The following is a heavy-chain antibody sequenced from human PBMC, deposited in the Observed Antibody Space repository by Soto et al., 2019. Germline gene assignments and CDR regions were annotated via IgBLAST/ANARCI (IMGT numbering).Heavy chain of an antibody. CDR2: ISASGGSR. J-gene: IGHJ6*02. D-gene: IGHD3-22*01. Sequence: GGSLRLSCAVSGFTSNSYGMSWVRQAPGKGLEWVSAISASGGSRYYADSVKGRFTISRDNSKNTLFLQMNSLSAEDTAVYYCARRYYYDGSGPYGMDVWGQGTTVTVSS. CDR1: GFTSNSYG. CDR3: ARRYYYDGSGPYGMDV. V-gene: IGHV3-23*01.